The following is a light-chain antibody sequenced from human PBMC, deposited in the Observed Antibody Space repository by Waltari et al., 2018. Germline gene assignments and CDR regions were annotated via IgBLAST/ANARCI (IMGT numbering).Light chain of an antibody. Sequence: QSVLTQPPSVSGAPGPRVTISCAGSSPNIGAGYDVPWYQQLPGTAPKLLTYGNLNRPSGVPDRFSGSRSDTSASLAITGLQAEDEADYYCQSYDSSLSGWVFGGGTKLTAL. J-gene: IGLJ3*02. CDR2: GNL. V-gene: IGLV1-40*01. CDR1: SPNIGAGYD. CDR3: QSYDSSLSGWV.